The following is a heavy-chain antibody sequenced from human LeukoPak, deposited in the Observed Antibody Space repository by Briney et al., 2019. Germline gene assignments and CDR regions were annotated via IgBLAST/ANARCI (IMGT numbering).Heavy chain of an antibody. CDR1: GFTFSNYN. CDR3: ARFGYSGWNLEY. Sequence: PGGSLRLSCAASGFTFSNYNMNWVRQAPGKGLEWLSYISSSSSTIYYADSVKGRFTISRDDAESSLYVQMNSLRDEDTAVYYYARFGYSGWNLEYWGQGTLVTVSS. D-gene: IGHD5-12*01. V-gene: IGHV3-48*02. J-gene: IGHJ4*02. CDR2: ISSSSSTI.